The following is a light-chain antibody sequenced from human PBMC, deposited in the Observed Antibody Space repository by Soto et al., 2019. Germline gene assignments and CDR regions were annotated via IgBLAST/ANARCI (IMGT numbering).Light chain of an antibody. Sequence: VMTQSPATLSVSPGERATLSCSASQSVSRSLAWYQQKPGQAPRLLIYGASTRATGIPDRFSGSGSGTEFTLTISTLQSEDFAVYYCQQYNNWPPFTFGQGTKLEIK. J-gene: IGKJ2*01. CDR3: QQYNNWPPFT. V-gene: IGKV3-15*01. CDR2: GAS. CDR1: QSVSRS.